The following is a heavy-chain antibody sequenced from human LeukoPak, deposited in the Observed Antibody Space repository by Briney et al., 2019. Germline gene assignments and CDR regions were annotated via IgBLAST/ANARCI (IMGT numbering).Heavy chain of an antibody. D-gene: IGHD3-10*01. J-gene: IGHJ4*02. CDR2: INPDNGGT. Sequence: ASVKVSCKASGYTFTGYYIHWVRQAPGQGLEWMGWINPDNGGTKYAQKFQGRVTMTSDTSISTAYMDLSRLTSDDTAMYYCARVDPAMGRDYYFDRWGQGTLVTVSS. V-gene: IGHV1-2*02. CDR3: ARVDPAMGRDYYFDR. CDR1: GYTFTGYY.